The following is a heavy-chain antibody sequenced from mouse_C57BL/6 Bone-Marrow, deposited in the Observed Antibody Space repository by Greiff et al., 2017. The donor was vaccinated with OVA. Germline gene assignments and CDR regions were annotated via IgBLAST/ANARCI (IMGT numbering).Heavy chain of an antibody. CDR2: IHPNSGST. CDR1: GYTFTSYW. CDR3: ARYAWGAMDY. J-gene: IGHJ4*01. V-gene: IGHV1-64*01. Sequence: VQLQQSGAELVKPGASVKLSCKASGYTFTSYWMHWVKQRPGQGLEWIGMIHPNSGSTNYNEKFKSKATLTVDKSSSTAYMQLSSLTSEDSAVYYCARYAWGAMDYWGQGTSVTVSS.